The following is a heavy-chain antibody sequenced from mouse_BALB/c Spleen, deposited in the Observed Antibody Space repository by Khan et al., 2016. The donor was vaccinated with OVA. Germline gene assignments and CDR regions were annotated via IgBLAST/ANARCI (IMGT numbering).Heavy chain of an antibody. CDR1: GYTFTNYT. CDR3: VRIPIPPYYCDN. V-gene: IGHV1-4*01. Sequence: QVQLQQSGAELARPGASVKMSCKASGYTFTNYTMHWVKQRPGQGLEWIGYINPSSGYTNYNQNFNDKATLTTDRSSSTAYMQLSSLTSDDSAVNYCVRIPIPPYYCDNWGQGTTLTVSS. CDR2: INPSSGYT. J-gene: IGHJ2*01.